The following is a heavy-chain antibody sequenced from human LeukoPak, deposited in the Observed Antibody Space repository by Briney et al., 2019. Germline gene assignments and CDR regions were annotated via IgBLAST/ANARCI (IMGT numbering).Heavy chain of an antibody. J-gene: IGHJ4*02. D-gene: IGHD2-2*01. CDR3: ARDSCSSTSCYGEGT. V-gene: IGHV3-7*04. Sequence: GGSLRLSCAASGFTFSSYWMSWVRQAPGKGLEWVANIKQDGSEKYYVDSVKGRFTISRDNAKNSLYLQMNSLRAEDTAVYYCARDSCSSTSCYGEGTWGQGTLVTVSS. CDR2: IKQDGSEK. CDR1: GFTFSSYW.